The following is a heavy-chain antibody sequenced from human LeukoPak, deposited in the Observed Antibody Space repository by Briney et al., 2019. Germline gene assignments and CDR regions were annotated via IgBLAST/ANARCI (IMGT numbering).Heavy chain of an antibody. V-gene: IGHV3-33*01. J-gene: IGHJ4*02. CDR1: GFTFSSYG. D-gene: IGHD5-18*01. CDR2: IWYDGSNK. Sequence: PGRSLRLSCAASGFTFSSYGMHWVRQAPGKGLEWVAVIWYDGSNKYYADSVKGRFTISRDNSKNTLYLQMNSLRAEDTAVYYCATDPDTTMPWGQGTLVTVSS. CDR3: ATDPDTTMP.